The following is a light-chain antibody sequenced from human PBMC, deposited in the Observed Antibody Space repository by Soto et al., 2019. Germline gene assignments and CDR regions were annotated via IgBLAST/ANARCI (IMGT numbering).Light chain of an antibody. CDR3: QQYGSSGT. CDR1: QSVSSSY. V-gene: IGKV3-20*01. CDR2: GAS. J-gene: IGKJ1*01. Sequence: EIVMTQSPATLSVSPGERATLSCRASQSVSSSYLGWYQQKPGQAPRLLIYGASNRATGIPDRFSGSGSGTDFTLTISRLEPEDFAVYYCQQYGSSGTFGQGTKVDIK.